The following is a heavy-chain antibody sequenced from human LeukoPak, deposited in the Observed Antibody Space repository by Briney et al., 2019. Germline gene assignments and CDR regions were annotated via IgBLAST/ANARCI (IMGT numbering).Heavy chain of an antibody. CDR3: ARGDYYYDSSGLRFDY. CDR1: GFTFSSYS. J-gene: IGHJ4*02. Sequence: GGSLRLSCAASGFTFSSYSMNWVRQAPGKGLEWVSSISSSSSYIYYADSVKGRFTISRDNAKNSLYLQMNSLRAEDTAVYYCARGDYYYDSSGLRFDYRGQGTLVTVSS. V-gene: IGHV3-21*01. D-gene: IGHD3-22*01. CDR2: ISSSSSYI.